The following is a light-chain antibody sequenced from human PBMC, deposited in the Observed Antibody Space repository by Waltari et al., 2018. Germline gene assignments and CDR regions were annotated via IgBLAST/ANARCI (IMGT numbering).Light chain of an antibody. CDR3: CSYAGSSTPYV. CDR2: EGS. CDR1: SSDVASYNL. Sequence: QSALTQPASVSGSPGQSITISCPGTSSDVASYNLVSLYQQHPGKAPKLMIYEGSKRPSGVSNRFSGSKSGNSAALTISGLQAEDEADYYCCSYAGSSTPYVFGTGTKVTVL. J-gene: IGLJ1*01. V-gene: IGLV2-23*01.